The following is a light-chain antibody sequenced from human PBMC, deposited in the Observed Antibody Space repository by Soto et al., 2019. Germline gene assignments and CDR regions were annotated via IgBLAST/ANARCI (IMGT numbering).Light chain of an antibody. Sequence: QSVLTQPPSASGAPGQWVTISCSGGSSNIAINTVNWYLQLPGTAPKLLIYINNQRPSGVSGRFSGSKSGTSASLAITGLQSEDEGDYYCAAWDDSVNGRVFGGGTKLTVL. V-gene: IGLV1-44*01. CDR2: INN. J-gene: IGLJ3*02. CDR3: AAWDDSVNGRV. CDR1: SSNIAINT.